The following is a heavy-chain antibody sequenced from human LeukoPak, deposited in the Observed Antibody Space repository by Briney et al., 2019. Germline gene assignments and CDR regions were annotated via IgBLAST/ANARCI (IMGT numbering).Heavy chain of an antibody. D-gene: IGHD6-6*01. Sequence: SETLSLTCTVSGGSISSYYWSWIRQPPGKGLEWIGYIYTSGSTNYNPSLKGRVTISVDTSKNQFSLKLSSVTAADTAVYYCARAYPKYSSSSGPDAFDIWGQGTMVTVSS. CDR1: GGSISSYY. CDR2: IYTSGST. CDR3: ARAYPKYSSSSGPDAFDI. J-gene: IGHJ3*02. V-gene: IGHV4-4*09.